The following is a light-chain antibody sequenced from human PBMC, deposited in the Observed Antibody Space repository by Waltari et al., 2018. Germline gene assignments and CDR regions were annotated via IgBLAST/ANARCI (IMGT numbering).Light chain of an antibody. V-gene: IGLV2-23*01. CDR1: SSDVGNYNL. CDR2: AGS. Sequence: QSALTQPASVSGSPGQSITISCTGTSSDVGNYNLVSWYQQHPGKAPKLMISAGSKRPSGVSNRFSGSKSGNKASLTISGLQAEDEADYYCCSYAGSSTYVFGTGTKVTVL. J-gene: IGLJ1*01. CDR3: CSYAGSSTYV.